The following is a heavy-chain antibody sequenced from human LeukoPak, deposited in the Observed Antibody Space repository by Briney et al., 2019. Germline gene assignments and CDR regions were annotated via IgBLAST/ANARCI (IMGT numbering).Heavy chain of an antibody. CDR1: GGSISSLY. CDR2: IYYTGST. CDR3: ARHRAYSSSSPFDY. D-gene: IGHD6-6*01. V-gene: IGHV4-59*08. Sequence: SETLSLTCSVSGGSISSLYWSWIRQPPGKGLEWIGYIYYTGSTNYNPSLKSRVTMFVDMSKNQFSLRLSSVTAADTAVYYCARHRAYSSSSPFDYWGQGTLVTISS. J-gene: IGHJ4*02.